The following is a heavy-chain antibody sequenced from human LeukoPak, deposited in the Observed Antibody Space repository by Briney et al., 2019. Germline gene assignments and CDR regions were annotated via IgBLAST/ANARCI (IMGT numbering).Heavy chain of an antibody. J-gene: IGHJ3*02. CDR1: GSTFSSKS. CDR3: AKTSVDSSSWYEDAFDI. V-gene: IGHV3-23*01. CDR2: ISASGGRT. D-gene: IGHD6-13*01. Sequence: PARSLTLSCAVSGSTFSSKSMSWVRQAPGKGLEWVSAISASGGRTYYADFVKGRFTIARDTSKNTLYLQMNRLITTDTGINYRAKTSVDSSSWYEDAFDIWGQGTMVTVSS.